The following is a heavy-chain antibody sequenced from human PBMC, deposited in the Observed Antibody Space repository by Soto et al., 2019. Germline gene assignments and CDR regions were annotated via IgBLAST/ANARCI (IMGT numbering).Heavy chain of an antibody. V-gene: IGHV3-21*01. D-gene: IGHD4-17*01. Sequence: VGSLRLSCAASGFTPSGYSMNWVRQAPGKGLEWVSSISTSSSYIHYADSVKGRFTISRDNAENSLYLQMNSLRAEDTAIYYCARETPLHPDYGGNPFSDYWGQGTLVTVSS. CDR1: GFTPSGYS. CDR3: ARETPLHPDYGGNPFSDY. J-gene: IGHJ4*02. CDR2: ISTSSSYI.